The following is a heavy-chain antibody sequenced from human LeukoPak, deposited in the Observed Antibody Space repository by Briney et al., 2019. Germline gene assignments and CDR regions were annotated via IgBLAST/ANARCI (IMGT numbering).Heavy chain of an antibody. D-gene: IGHD6-19*01. CDR1: GYTFTSYV. J-gene: IGHJ5*02. V-gene: IGHV1-8*01. CDR2: MNPNSGNT. Sequence: ASVKVSCKASGYTFTSYVINWVRQATGQGLEWMGWMNPNSGNTGYAQKFQGRVTMTRNTSISTAYMELSSLRSEDTAVYYCATEQWLVSRNWFDPWGQGTLVTVSS. CDR3: ATEQWLVSRNWFDP.